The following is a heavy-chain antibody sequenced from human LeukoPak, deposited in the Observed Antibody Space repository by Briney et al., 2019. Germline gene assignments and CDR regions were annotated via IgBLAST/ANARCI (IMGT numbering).Heavy chain of an antibody. D-gene: IGHD3-22*01. CDR2: IYYNGST. J-gene: IGHJ3*02. CDR3: ARSYDRILFDI. Sequence: KPSETLSLTCTVSGGSISSYYWSWIRQPPGKGLEWIGYIYYNGSTNYNPSLKSRVTISVDTSKNQFSLKLSSVTAADTAVYYCARSYDRILFDIWGQGTMVTVSS. CDR1: GGSISSYY. V-gene: IGHV4-59*01.